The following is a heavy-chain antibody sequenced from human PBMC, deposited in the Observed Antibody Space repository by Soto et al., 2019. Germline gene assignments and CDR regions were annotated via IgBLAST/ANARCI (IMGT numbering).Heavy chain of an antibody. CDR1: GGSFSGYY. Sequence: SETLSLTCAVYGGSFSGYYWSWIRQPPGKGLEWIGEINHSGSTNYNPSLKSRVTISVDTSKNQFSLKLSSVTAADTAVYYCASGSPLMMYAPNWFDPWGQGTLVTVSS. J-gene: IGHJ5*02. CDR3: ASGSPLMMYAPNWFDP. D-gene: IGHD2-8*01. V-gene: IGHV4-34*01. CDR2: INHSGST.